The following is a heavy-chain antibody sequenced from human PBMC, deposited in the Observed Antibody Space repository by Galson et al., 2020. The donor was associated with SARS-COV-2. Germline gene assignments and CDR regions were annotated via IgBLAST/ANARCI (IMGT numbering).Heavy chain of an antibody. D-gene: IGHD3-10*01. V-gene: IGHV3-30*01. CDR3: ARSGSGSYYNWFDP. CDR1: GFTFSSYA. J-gene: IGHJ5*02. Sequence: GGSLRLSCEASGFTFSSYAMHWVRQAPGKGPEWVAVTSYDGSNKYYADSVKGRFTISRDNSKNTLYLQMNSLRTEDTAIYYCARSGSGSYYNWFDPWGQGTLVIVSS. CDR2: TSYDGSNK.